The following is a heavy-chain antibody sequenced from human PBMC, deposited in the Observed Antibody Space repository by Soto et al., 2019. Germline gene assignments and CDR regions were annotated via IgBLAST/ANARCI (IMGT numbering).Heavy chain of an antibody. CDR1: GFTFSSYA. CDR3: AKDTYYYGSGSYGP. V-gene: IGHV3-23*01. J-gene: IGHJ5*02. Sequence: GGSLRLSCAASGFTFSSYAMSWVRQAPGKGLEWVSAISGSGGSTYYADSVKGRFTISRDNSKNTLYLQMNSLRAEDTAVYYRAKDTYYYGSGSYGPWGQGTLVTVSS. CDR2: ISGSGGST. D-gene: IGHD3-10*01.